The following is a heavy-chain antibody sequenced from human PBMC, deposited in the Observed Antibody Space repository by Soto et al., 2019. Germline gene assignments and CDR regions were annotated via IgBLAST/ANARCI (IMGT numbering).Heavy chain of an antibody. J-gene: IGHJ5*02. CDR3: ARLSSGNWFDP. D-gene: IGHD6-25*01. CDR2: IDPSDSYS. Sequence: VESLRICCEVSGYSFTKYWMIWVLQLPGKGLEWMGRIDPSDSYSDYSPSFQGHVTISVDKSINTAYLQWSSLKASDTALYYCARLSSGNWFDPWGQGTMVTVSS. CDR1: GYSFTKYW. V-gene: IGHV5-10-1*01.